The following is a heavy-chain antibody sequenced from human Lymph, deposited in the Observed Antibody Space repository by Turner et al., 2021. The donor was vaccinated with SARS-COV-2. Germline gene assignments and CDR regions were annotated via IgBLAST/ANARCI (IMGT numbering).Heavy chain of an antibody. Sequence: VQLVESGGGVVQPGRSLRLSCVASGFIFSSYGMHWVRQAPGKGLEWVAVIWYDGSNKDYADSVKGRFTISRDNSKNTLYLQMNSLRAEDTAVYYCARDYLGYCTNGVCYPLGYWGQGTLVTVSS. CDR2: IWYDGSNK. CDR1: GFIFSSYG. V-gene: IGHV3-33*01. CDR3: ARDYLGYCTNGVCYPLGY. D-gene: IGHD2-8*01. J-gene: IGHJ4*02.